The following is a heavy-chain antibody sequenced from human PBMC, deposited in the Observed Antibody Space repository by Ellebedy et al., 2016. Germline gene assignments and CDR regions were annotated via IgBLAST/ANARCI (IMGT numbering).Heavy chain of an antibody. CDR3: ARAVWLLRPFDY. V-gene: IGHV3-48*02. J-gene: IGHJ4*02. Sequence: GGSLRLXXAASGFTFSSYSMNWVRQAPGKGLEWVSYISSSSSTIYYADSVKGRFTISRDNAKNSLYLQMNSLRDEDTAVYYCARAVWLLRPFDYWGQGTLVTVSS. CDR2: ISSSSSTI. CDR1: GFTFSSYS. D-gene: IGHD5-18*01.